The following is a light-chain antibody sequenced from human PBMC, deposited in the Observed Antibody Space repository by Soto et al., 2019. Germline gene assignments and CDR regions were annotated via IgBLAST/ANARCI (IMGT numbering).Light chain of an antibody. V-gene: IGKV3-11*01. J-gene: IGKJ3*01. CDR2: DAS. CDR1: QSVGTY. CDR3: QQRSNWPGT. Sequence: EIVLTQSPATLSLSPGERSILSCRASQSVGTYLAWYQQKPGQAPRLLIYDASNRATGIPARFGGSGSGTDFTLTINGLEPEEFAVYYCQQRSNWPGTFGPGTKVDIK.